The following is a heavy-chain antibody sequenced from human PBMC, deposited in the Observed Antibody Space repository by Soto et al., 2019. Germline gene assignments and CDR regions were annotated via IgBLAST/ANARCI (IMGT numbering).Heavy chain of an antibody. J-gene: IGHJ6*02. V-gene: IGHV3-43*02. CDR2: ISGDGGST. Sequence: GGYLRLSCAASGFTFDDYAMHWVRQAPGKGLEWVSLISGDGGSTYYADSVKGRFTISRDNRKNSLYLQMNSLRTEDTALYYCANLSPYYYGLDVWGQGTTVTVSS. CDR3: ANLSPYYYGLDV. CDR1: GFTFDDYA.